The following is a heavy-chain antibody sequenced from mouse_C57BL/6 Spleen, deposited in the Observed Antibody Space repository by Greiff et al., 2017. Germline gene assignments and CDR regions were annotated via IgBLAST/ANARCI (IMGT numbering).Heavy chain of an antibody. V-gene: IGHV1-85*01. Sequence: QVQLKESGPELVKPGASVKLSCKASGYTFTSYEINWVKQRPGQGLEWIGWIYPRDGRTKYNEKFKSKATLTVDTSSSTAYMELHSLTSADSAVYYCARRGHFDDWGQGTTLTVSS. J-gene: IGHJ2*01. CDR2: IYPRDGRT. CDR3: ARRGHFDD. CDR1: GYTFTSYE.